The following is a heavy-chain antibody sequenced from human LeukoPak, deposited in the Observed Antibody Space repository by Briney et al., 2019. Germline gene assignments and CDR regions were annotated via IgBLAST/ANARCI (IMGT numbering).Heavy chain of an antibody. CDR1: GFTFARYS. J-gene: IGHJ4*02. CDR2: ISSSSSNI. Sequence: GSLRLSRAASGFTFARYSMNWVRQAPGKGLEWVSSISSSSSNIYYADSVTGRFTISRDNAKNSLYLQMNSLRAEDTAVYYCVRAVEYYYDSSGYAVDYWGQGTLVTVSS. CDR3: VRAVEYYYDSSGYAVDY. D-gene: IGHD3-22*01. V-gene: IGHV3-21*01.